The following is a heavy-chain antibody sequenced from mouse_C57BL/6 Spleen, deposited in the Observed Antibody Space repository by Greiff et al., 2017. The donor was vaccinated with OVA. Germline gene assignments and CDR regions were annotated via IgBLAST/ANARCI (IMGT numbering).Heavy chain of an antibody. D-gene: IGHD2-4*01. CDR3: ASDYDVYFAY. CDR1: GYTFTSYW. CDR2: INPSDSDT. V-gene: IGHV1-52*01. Sequence: QVQLVESGAELVRPGSSVKLSCKASGYTFTSYWMHWVKQTPIQGLEWIGNINPSDSDTHYNQKFKDKATLTVDKSSSTAYMQLSSLTSEDSAVYYCASDYDVYFAYWGQGTLVTVSA. J-gene: IGHJ3*01.